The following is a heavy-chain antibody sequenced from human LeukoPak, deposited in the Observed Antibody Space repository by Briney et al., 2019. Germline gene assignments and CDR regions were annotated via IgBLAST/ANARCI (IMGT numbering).Heavy chain of an antibody. CDR1: GFTFSSYE. D-gene: IGHD6-13*01. CDR3: ARESLTGYSSSWYYDY. CDR2: ISSSSSTI. J-gene: IGHJ4*02. V-gene: IGHV3-48*03. Sequence: GGSLRLSCAASGFTFSSYEMNWVRQAPGKGLEWVSYISSSSSTIYYADSVKGRFTISRDNAKNSLYLQMNSLRAEDTAVYYCARESLTGYSSSWYYDYWGQGTLVTVSS.